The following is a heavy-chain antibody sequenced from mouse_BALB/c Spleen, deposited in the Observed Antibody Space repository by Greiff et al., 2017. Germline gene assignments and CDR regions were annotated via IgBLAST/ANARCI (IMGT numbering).Heavy chain of an antibody. Sequence: VQLQQSGTVLARPGASVKMSCKASGYSFTSYWMHWVKQRPGQGLEWIGAIYPGNSDTSYNQKFKGKAKLTAVTSASTAYMELSSLTNEDSAVYYCTRGYGNFPFDYWGQGTTLTVSS. V-gene: IGHV1-5*01. D-gene: IGHD2-1*01. CDR3: TRGYGNFPFDY. CDR2: IYPGNSDT. J-gene: IGHJ2*01. CDR1: GYSFTSYW.